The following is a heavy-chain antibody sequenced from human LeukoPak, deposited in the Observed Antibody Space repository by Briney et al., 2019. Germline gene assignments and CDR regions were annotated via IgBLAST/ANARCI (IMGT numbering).Heavy chain of an antibody. CDR3: ARAVVATTDVFDI. V-gene: IGHV4-34*01. J-gene: IGHJ3*02. CDR1: GGSFSGYY. D-gene: IGHD2-15*01. Sequence: SETLSLTCAVYGGSFSGYYWSWIRQPPGKGLEWIGEINHSGSTNYNPSLKSRVTISVDTSKNQFSLKLSSVTAADTAMYYCARAVVATTDVFDIWGQGTMVTVSS. CDR2: INHSGST.